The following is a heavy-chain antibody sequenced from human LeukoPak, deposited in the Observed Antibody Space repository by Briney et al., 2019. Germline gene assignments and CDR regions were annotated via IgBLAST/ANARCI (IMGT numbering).Heavy chain of an antibody. CDR2: IYYSGST. V-gene: IGHV4-59*01. D-gene: IGHD3-22*01. J-gene: IGHJ3*02. CDR3: ARDPRDYYDSSGYFAFDI. CDR1: GGSISSYY. Sequence: SETLSLTCTVSGGSISSYYWSWIRQPPGKGLEWIGYIYYSGSTHYNPSLKSRVTISVDTSKNQFSLKLSSVTAADTAVYYCARDPRDYYDSSGYFAFDIWGQGTMVTVSS.